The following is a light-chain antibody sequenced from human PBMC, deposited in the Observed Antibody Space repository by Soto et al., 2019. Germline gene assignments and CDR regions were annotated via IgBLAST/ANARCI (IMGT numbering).Light chain of an antibody. CDR3: QQYGSSPLT. CDR1: QSVSSSY. J-gene: IGKJ4*01. CDR2: GAS. V-gene: IGKV3-20*01. Sequence: EIVLRQSPGTLSLSPGERATLSCRASQSVSSSYLAWCQQKPGQAPRLLIYGASSRATGIPDRFSGSGSGTDFTLTISRLEPEDFAVYYCQQYGSSPLTFGGGTKVDIK.